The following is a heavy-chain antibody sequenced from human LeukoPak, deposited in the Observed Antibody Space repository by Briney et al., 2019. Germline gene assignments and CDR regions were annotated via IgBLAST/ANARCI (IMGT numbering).Heavy chain of an antibody. J-gene: IGHJ6*03. CDR3: AKLELLWFGELLGYMDV. CDR2: VSGSGGST. D-gene: IGHD3-10*01. V-gene: IGHV3-23*01. CDR1: GSTFSSYA. Sequence: GGSLRLSCAASGSTFSSYAMSWVRQAPGKGLEWVSAVSGSGGSTYYADSVKGRFTISRDNSKNTLYLQMNSLRAEDTAVYYCAKLELLWFGELLGYMDVWGKGTTVTVSS.